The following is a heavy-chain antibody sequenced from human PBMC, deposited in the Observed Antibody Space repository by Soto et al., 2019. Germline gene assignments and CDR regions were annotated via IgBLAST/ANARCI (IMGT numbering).Heavy chain of an antibody. D-gene: IGHD2-21*02. J-gene: IGHJ6*02. CDR3: ARDLWEGGNFHGHYYFYGMDV. V-gene: IGHV1-2*04. Sequence: GASVKVSCKASGYTFTGYYMHWVRQAPGQGLEWMGWINPNSGGTNYAQKFQGWVTMTRDTSISTAYMELSRLRSDDTAVYYCARDLWEGGNFHGHYYFYGMDVWGRGTTVTVSS. CDR2: INPNSGGT. CDR1: GYTFTGYY.